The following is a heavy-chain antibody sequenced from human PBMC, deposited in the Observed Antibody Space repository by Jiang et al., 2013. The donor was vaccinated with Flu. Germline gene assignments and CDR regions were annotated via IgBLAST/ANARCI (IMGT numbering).Heavy chain of an antibody. CDR3: ARDPKDGSGRKGAFDI. J-gene: IGHJ3*02. D-gene: IGHD3-10*01. CDR1: GGSISSGGYY. CDR2: IYYSGST. V-gene: IGHV4-31*03. Sequence: GSGLVKPSQTLSLTCTVSGGSISSGGYYWSWIRQHPGKGLEWIGYIYYSGSTYYNPSLKSRVTISVDTSKNQFSLKLSSVTAADTAVYYCARDPKDGSGRKGAFDIWGQGTMVTVSS.